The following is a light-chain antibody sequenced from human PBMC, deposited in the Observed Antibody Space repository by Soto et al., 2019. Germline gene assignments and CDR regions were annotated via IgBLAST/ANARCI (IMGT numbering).Light chain of an antibody. J-gene: IGKJ2*01. CDR1: QSILYSSNNNNY. V-gene: IGKV4-1*01. CDR2: WAS. CDR3: QQYYTTPYT. Sequence: DIVMTQSPDSLAVSLGERATINCKSSQSILYSSNNNNYLAWYQQQPGQPPKLLIYWASFRESGVPNRFSGSGSGTDFTLTISSLQAEDVAVYYCQQYYTTPYTFGQGTKLEIK.